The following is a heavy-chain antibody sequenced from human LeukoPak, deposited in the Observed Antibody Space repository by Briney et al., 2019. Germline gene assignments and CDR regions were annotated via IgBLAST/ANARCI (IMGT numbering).Heavy chain of an antibody. CDR1: GGSISSSNW. V-gene: IGHV4-4*02. Sequence: SETLSLTCAVSGGSISSSNWWSWVRQPPWKGLEWIGEIYHSGSTNYNPSLKSRVTISVDKSKNQFSLKLSSVTAADTAVYYCARVRGYGERYYYYGMDVWGKGTTVTVSS. CDR2: IYHSGST. D-gene: IGHD5-18*01. CDR3: ARVRGYGERYYYYGMDV. J-gene: IGHJ6*04.